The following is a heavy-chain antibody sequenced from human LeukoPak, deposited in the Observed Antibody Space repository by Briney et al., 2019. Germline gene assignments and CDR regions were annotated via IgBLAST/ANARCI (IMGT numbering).Heavy chain of an antibody. Sequence: GGSLRLSCAASGFTFSTSSMNWVRQAPGKGLEWVSSITSSSSYIYYADSVKGRFTISRDNAKNSLYLQMNSLRAEDTALYYCARVIAVAALPTDYWGQGTLVTVSS. V-gene: IGHV3-21*01. D-gene: IGHD6-19*01. J-gene: IGHJ4*02. CDR2: ITSSSSYI. CDR3: ARVIAVAALPTDY. CDR1: GFTFSTSS.